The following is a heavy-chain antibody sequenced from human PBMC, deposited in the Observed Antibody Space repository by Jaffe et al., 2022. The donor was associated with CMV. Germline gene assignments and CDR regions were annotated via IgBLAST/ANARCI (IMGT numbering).Heavy chain of an antibody. D-gene: IGHD2-2*01. CDR1: GFTFSSYG. J-gene: IGHJ5*02. V-gene: IGHV3-33*08. Sequence: QVQLVESGGGVVQPGRSLRLSCAASGFTFSSYGMHWVRQAPGKGLEWVAVIWYDGSNKYYADSVKGRFTISRDNSKNTLYLQMNSLRAEDTAVYYCARDGLGYCSSTSCYAPRGPHNWFDPWGQGTLVTVSS. CDR3: ARDGLGYCSSTSCYAPRGPHNWFDP. CDR2: IWYDGSNK.